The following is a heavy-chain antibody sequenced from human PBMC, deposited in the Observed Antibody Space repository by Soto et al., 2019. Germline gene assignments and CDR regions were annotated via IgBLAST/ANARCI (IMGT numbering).Heavy chain of an antibody. D-gene: IGHD3-3*01. J-gene: IGHJ6*02. V-gene: IGHV1-69*13. CDR1: GGTFSSYA. Sequence: SVKVSCKASGGTFSSYAISWVRQAPGQGLEWMGGIIPIFGTANYAQKFQGRVTITADESTSTAYMELSSLRSEDTAVYYCARVDRLYDFWSGYPYGMDVWGQGTTVTVSS. CDR2: IIPIFGTA. CDR3: ARVDRLYDFWSGYPYGMDV.